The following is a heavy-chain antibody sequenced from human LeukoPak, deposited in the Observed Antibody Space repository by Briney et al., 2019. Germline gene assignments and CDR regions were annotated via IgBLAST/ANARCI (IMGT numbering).Heavy chain of an antibody. CDR1: GGSIISSDYH. CDR3: ARHCCSGPAKRVFDI. CDR2: ISYSGNT. Sequence: SETLSLTCTVSGGSIISSDYHWGWVRQPPGKGLEWIGTISYSGNTDYTPSLGSRVTISVDTSNNQFSLRLGSVTAADTAVYHCARHCCSGPAKRVFDIWGQGTMVIVSS. V-gene: IGHV4-39*01. D-gene: IGHD2-15*01. J-gene: IGHJ3*02.